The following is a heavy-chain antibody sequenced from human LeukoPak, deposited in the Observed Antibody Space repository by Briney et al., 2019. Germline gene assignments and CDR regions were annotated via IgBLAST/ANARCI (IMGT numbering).Heavy chain of an antibody. J-gene: IGHJ6*02. Sequence: ASETLSLTCAVYGGSFSGYYWSWIRQPPGKGLEWIGEINHSGSTNYNPSLKSRVTISVDTSKNQFSLKLSSVTAADTAVYYCARGAGGGRSFQIYYYYGMDVWGQGTTVTVSS. CDR1: GGSFSGYY. D-gene: IGHD6-13*01. CDR3: ARGAGGGRSFQIYYYYGMDV. CDR2: INHSGST. V-gene: IGHV4-34*01.